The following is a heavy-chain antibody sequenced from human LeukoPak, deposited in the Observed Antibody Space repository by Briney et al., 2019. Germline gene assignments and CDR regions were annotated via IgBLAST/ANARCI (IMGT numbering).Heavy chain of an antibody. D-gene: IGHD4-23*01. V-gene: IGHV1-46*01. CDR2: INPSGGSS. CDR3: ARDNSMHERGWWFDP. Sequence: ASVKVSCKASGYTFTNYYTHWVRQAPGQGHEWMGIINPSGGSSDYSKKFQGRVTMSRDTSTTTDYMELSSLKSDDTAVYYCARDNSMHERGWWFDPWGQGTLVTVSS. CDR1: GYTFTNYY. J-gene: IGHJ5*02.